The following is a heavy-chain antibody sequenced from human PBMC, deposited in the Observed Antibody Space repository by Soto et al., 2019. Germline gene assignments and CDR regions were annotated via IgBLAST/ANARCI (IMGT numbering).Heavy chain of an antibody. D-gene: IGHD4-17*01. V-gene: IGHV3-33*01. Sequence: QVQLVESGGGVVQPGRSLRLSCAASGFTFSSYGMHWVRQAPGKGLEWVAVIWYDGSNKYYADSVKGRFTISRDNSKNTLYLQMNSLRVEDTAVYYCARGVYGDFAYYFDCWGQGTLVTVSS. CDR3: ARGVYGDFAYYFDC. J-gene: IGHJ4*02. CDR1: GFTFSSYG. CDR2: IWYDGSNK.